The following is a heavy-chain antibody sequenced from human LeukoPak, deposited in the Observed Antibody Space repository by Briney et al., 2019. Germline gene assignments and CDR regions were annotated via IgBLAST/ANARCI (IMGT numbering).Heavy chain of an antibody. J-gene: IGHJ4*02. D-gene: IGHD4-17*01. CDR3: ARLRCLTCHFDY. Sequence: GASVKVSCKASGYTFTSYVISWVRQAPGQGLEWMGWISAYNGNTNYAQKLQGRVTMTTDTSTSTAYMELRSLRSDDKAVYYCARLRCLTCHFDYWGQGTLVTVSS. V-gene: IGHV1-18*01. CDR2: ISAYNGNT. CDR1: GYTFTSYV.